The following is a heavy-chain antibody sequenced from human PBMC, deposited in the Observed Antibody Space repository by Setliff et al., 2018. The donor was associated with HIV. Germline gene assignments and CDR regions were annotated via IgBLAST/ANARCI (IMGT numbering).Heavy chain of an antibody. J-gene: IGHJ4*02. V-gene: IGHV4-34*01. D-gene: IGHD6-13*01. CDR3: ARKGSSSRSQEYYYDF. Sequence: SETLSLTCAVYGGSFSGYYWTWIRQHPGKGLEWIGYIYNTGSTYHSPSLESRVTISIDTSKNQFSLKLNSVTALDTAVYYCARKGSSSRSQEYYYDFWGQGTLVTVSS. CDR1: GGSFSGYY. CDR2: IYNTGST.